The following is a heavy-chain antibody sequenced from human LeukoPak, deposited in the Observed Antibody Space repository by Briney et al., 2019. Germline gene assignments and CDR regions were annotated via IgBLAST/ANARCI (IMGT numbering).Heavy chain of an antibody. CDR2: ISSNGGRT. V-gene: IGHV3-64D*06. CDR3: VIAAAGPSRIYYFDY. D-gene: IGHD6-13*01. CDR1: GFTFSSYA. J-gene: IGHJ4*02. Sequence: GGSLRLSCSASGFTFSSYAMHWVRQAPGKGLEYVSAISSNGGRTYYADSVKGRFTISRDNSKNTLYLQMSSLRAEDTAVYYCVIAAAGPSRIYYFDYWGQGTLVTVSS.